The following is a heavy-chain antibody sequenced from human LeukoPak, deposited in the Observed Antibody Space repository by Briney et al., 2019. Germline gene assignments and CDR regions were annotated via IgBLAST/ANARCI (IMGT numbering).Heavy chain of an antibody. D-gene: IGHD6-19*01. CDR1: GYTFTSYG. CDR3: ARDIAVAGVFSAEYFQH. Sequence: ASVKVSCKASGYTFTSYGISCVRQAPGQGVEWMGWISAYNGNTNCAQKLQGRVTMTTDTSTSTAYMELRSRRSDDAAVYYCARDIAVAGVFSAEYFQHWGQGTLVTVSS. J-gene: IGHJ1*01. CDR2: ISAYNGNT. V-gene: IGHV1-18*01.